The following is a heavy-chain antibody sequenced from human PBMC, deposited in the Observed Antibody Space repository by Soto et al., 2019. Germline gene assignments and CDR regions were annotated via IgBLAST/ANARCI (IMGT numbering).Heavy chain of an antibody. CDR1: GYTFTSYY. V-gene: IGHV1-46*01. Sequence: GASVKVSCKASGYTFTSYYMHWVRQAPGQGLEWMGIINPSGGSTSYAQKFQGRVTMTRDTSTSTVYMELSSLRSEDTAVYYCARVYCTNGVCHMRGYYYYYGMDVWGQGTTVNVSS. CDR2: INPSGGST. J-gene: IGHJ6*02. CDR3: ARVYCTNGVCHMRGYYYYYGMDV. D-gene: IGHD2-8*01.